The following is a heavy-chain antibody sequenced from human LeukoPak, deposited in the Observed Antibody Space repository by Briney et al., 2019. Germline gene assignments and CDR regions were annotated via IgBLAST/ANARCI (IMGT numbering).Heavy chain of an antibody. CDR1: GFTFSTYW. D-gene: IGHD5-12*01. CDR2: IKEDGSER. CDR3: ARGLREYSGIDY. Sequence: GGSLRLSCAASGFTFSTYWMSWVRQAPGKGLEWVANIKEDGSERSYVDSVKGRFTISRDNAKNSLYLQMNSLRAEDTAVYYCARGLREYSGIDYWGLGTLVTVSS. J-gene: IGHJ4*02. V-gene: IGHV3-7*05.